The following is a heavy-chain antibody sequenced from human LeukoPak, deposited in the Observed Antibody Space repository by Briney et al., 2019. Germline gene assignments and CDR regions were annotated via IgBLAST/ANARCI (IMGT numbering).Heavy chain of an antibody. V-gene: IGHV3-9*01. D-gene: IGHD3-3*02. J-gene: IGHJ4*02. CDR3: AKDNAHFWSGYYDY. Sequence: GGSLRLSCAASGFTFDDYAMHWVRQAPGKGLEWVSGISWNSGSIGYADSVKGRFTISRDNAKNSLYLQMNSLRAEDTALYYCAKDNAHFWSGYYDYWGQGTLVTVSS. CDR2: ISWNSGSI. CDR1: GFTFDDYA.